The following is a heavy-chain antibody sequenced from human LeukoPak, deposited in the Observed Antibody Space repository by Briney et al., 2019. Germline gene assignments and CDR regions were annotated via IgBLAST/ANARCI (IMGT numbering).Heavy chain of an antibody. CDR3: ARDSGWYPVDY. Sequence: PGGSLRLSCAASGFSFSSYSMNWVRQAPGKGLEWVANIKEDGSDKNYVDSVKGRFIISRDNAKNSLYLQMNSLRAEDTAMYFCARDSGWYPVDYWGQGTLVTVSS. V-gene: IGHV3-7*01. D-gene: IGHD6-19*01. J-gene: IGHJ4*02. CDR2: IKEDGSDK. CDR1: GFSFSSYS.